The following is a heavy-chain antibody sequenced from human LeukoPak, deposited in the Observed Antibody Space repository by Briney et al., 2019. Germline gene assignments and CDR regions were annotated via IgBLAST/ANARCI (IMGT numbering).Heavy chain of an antibody. CDR2: IIPIFGTA. V-gene: IGHV1-69*13. Sequence: SVKVSCKACGGTFSSYAISWVRQAPGQGLEWMGGIIPIFGTANYAQKFQGRVTITADESTSTAYMELSSLRSEDTAVYYCARVYCSGGSCYDYWGQGTLVTVSS. J-gene: IGHJ4*02. CDR3: ARVYCSGGSCYDY. D-gene: IGHD2-15*01. CDR1: GGTFSSYA.